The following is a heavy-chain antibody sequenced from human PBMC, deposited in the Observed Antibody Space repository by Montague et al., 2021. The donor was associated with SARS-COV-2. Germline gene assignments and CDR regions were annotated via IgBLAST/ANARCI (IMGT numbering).Heavy chain of an antibody. CDR1: RDSVSSNSAA. CDR3: TSGREGNYNVMDV. CDR2: TYYRSKWYN. D-gene: IGHD1-1*01. Sequence: CAISRDSVSSNSAAWNRVRQSPSRGLEWLGRTYYRSKWYNDYAVSVRGRVTINPDTSKNQFSLQLNSVTPEDTAIYYCTSGREGNYNVMDVWGQGTTVAVSS. V-gene: IGHV6-1*01. J-gene: IGHJ6*02.